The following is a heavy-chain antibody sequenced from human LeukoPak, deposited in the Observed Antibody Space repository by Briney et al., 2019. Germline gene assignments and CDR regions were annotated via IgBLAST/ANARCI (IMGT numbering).Heavy chain of an antibody. D-gene: IGHD6-13*01. V-gene: IGHV3-23*01. J-gene: IGHJ3*02. CDR2: ISGSGGST. CDR1: GFTFSSYA. CDR3: AKDGSGSSWYDDAFDI. Sequence: GGSLRLSCAASGFTFSSYAMSWVRQAPGKGLEWVSAISGSGGSTYYADSVKGRFTISRDNSKNTLYLQMNSLRAEDTAVYYCAKDGSGSSWYDDAFDIWGQGTMVTVSS.